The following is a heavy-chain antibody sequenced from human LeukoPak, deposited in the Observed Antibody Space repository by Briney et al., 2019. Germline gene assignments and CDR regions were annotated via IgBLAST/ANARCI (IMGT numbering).Heavy chain of an antibody. J-gene: IGHJ3*02. CDR2: ISAYNGNT. V-gene: IGHV1-18*01. CDR3: ARDFVAIAAAGRDAFDI. Sequence: GASVKVSCKASGYTFTSYGISWVRQAPGQGLEWRGWISAYNGNTNYAQKLQGRVTMTTDTSTSTAYMELRSLRSDDTAVYYCARDFVAIAAAGRDAFDIWGQGTMVTVSS. D-gene: IGHD6-13*01. CDR1: GYTFTSYG.